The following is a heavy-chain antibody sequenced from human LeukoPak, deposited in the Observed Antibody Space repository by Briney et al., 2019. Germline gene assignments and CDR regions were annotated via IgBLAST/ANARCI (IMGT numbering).Heavy chain of an antibody. CDR3: ARDHVRSLY. CDR2: ISGSGVTT. Sequence: GPSLRLSCAASGFTFSSQAMSWVSQAPGKGREWGSAISGSGVTTYYADSVKGRFTISRDNAKNSLYLQMNSLRPDDTAVYYCARDHVRSLYWGQGTLVTVSS. J-gene: IGHJ4*02. D-gene: IGHD3-3*01. V-gene: IGHV3-23*01. CDR1: GFTFSSQA.